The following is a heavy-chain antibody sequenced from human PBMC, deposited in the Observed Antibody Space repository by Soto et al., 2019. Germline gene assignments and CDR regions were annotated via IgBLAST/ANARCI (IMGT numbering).Heavy chain of an antibody. Sequence: SETLSLTCTVSGDSISSRSYYWGWIRQPPGKGLEWIGSIFYSGSTCFNPSLRSRVTISVDRSENQFSLKLITVTATDTAVYYCARSTGMNYFDPWGRGTLVTVSS. D-gene: IGHD1-7*01. CDR2: IFYSGST. V-gene: IGHV4-39*01. CDR3: ARSTGMNYFDP. CDR1: GDSISSRSYY. J-gene: IGHJ5*02.